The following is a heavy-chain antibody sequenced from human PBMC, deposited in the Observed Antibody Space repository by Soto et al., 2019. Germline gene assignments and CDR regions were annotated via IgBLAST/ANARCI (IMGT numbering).Heavy chain of an antibody. CDR2: IIPIFGTA. CDR1: GGTFSSYA. V-gene: IGHV1-69*01. J-gene: IGHJ4*02. D-gene: IGHD1-26*01. CDR3: ARDRGIVGATTSPYYFDY. Sequence: QVQLVQSGAEVKKPGSSVKVSCKASGGTFSSYAISWVRQAPGQGLEWMGGIIPIFGTANYAQKFQGRVTITADESTSTAYMELSSLRSEETAVYYCARDRGIVGATTSPYYFDYWGQGTRVTVSS.